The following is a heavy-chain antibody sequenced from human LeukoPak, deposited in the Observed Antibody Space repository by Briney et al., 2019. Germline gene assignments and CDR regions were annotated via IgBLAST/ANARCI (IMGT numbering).Heavy chain of an antibody. D-gene: IGHD3-22*01. CDR2: IKQDGSEK. V-gene: IGHV3-7*01. CDR3: ARGNDSSGYYYDY. Sequence: GGSLRLSCAASGFTFSSYWMSWVRQAPGKGLEWVANIKQDGSEKYYVDSVKGRLTISRDNAKNSLYLQMNSLRAEDTAVYYCARGNDSSGYYYDYWGQGTLVTVSS. CDR1: GFTFSSYW. J-gene: IGHJ4*02.